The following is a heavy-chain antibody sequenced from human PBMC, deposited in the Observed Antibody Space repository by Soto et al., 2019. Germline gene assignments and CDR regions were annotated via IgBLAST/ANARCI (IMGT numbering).Heavy chain of an antibody. CDR2: IIPIFGTA. J-gene: IGHJ4*02. CDR3: ARGPTYYDFWSGYYSLYFDY. V-gene: IGHV1-69*13. Sequence: SVKVSCKVSGYTLTELSIHWVRQAPGQGLEWMGGIIPIFGTANYAQKFQGRVTITADESTSTAYMELSSLRSEDTAVYYCARGPTYYDFWSGYYSLYFDYWGQGTLVTVSS. CDR1: GYTLTELS. D-gene: IGHD3-3*01.